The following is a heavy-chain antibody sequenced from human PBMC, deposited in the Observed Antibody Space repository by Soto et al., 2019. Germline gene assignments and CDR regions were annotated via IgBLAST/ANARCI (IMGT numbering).Heavy chain of an antibody. CDR1: GGSISSSSYY. CDR3: ARRGYYDSSGYYVSYYFDY. V-gene: IGHV4-39*01. CDR2: IYYSGST. D-gene: IGHD3-22*01. Sequence: SETLSLTCTVSGGSISSSSYYWGWIRQPPGKGLEWIGSIYYSGSTYYNPSLKSRVTISVDTSKNQFSLKLSSVTAADTAVYYCARRGYYDSSGYYVSYYFDYWGQGTLVTVSS. J-gene: IGHJ4*02.